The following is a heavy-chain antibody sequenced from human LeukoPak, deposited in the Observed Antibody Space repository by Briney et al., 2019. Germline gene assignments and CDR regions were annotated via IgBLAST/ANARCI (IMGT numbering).Heavy chain of an antibody. J-gene: IGHJ3*02. D-gene: IGHD6-19*01. Sequence: GGSLRLSCAASGFTFSSYGMHWVRQAPGKGLEWVAFIRYDGSNKYYADSVKGRFTISIDNAKNSLYLQMNSLRAEDTAVYYCARASGWYPDAFDIWGQGTMVTVSS. CDR2: IRYDGSNK. CDR1: GFTFSSYG. V-gene: IGHV3-30*02. CDR3: ARASGWYPDAFDI.